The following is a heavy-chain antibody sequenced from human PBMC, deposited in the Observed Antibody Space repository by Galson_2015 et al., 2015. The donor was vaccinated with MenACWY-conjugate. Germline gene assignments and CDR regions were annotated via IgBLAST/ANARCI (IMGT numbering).Heavy chain of an antibody. CDR1: GFTFSIYG. J-gene: IGHJ4*02. Sequence: SLRLSCAASGFTFSIYGMHWVRQAPGKGLEWPAFIRHGGNNYYYADSVKGRFTISRDNSKNTLYLQINSLRPEDTAVYYCARAQGIAVSGYFDYWGRGTLVSVSS. CDR2: IRHGGNNY. V-gene: IGHV3-30*02. CDR3: ARAQGIAVSGYFDY. D-gene: IGHD6-19*01.